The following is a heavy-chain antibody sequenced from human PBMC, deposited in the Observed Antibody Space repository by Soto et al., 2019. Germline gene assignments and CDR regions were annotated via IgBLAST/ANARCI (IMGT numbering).Heavy chain of an antibody. CDR2: IYYSGNT. D-gene: IGHD3-22*01. CDR1: GGSISSYY. Sequence: PSETLSLTCTVSGGSISSYYWSWIRQPPGKGLECIGYIYYSGNTNYNPSLKSRLTISVDTSKNQFSLKLSSVTAADTAVYYCARAYDSSGYKRYYFDYWGQGTLVTVSS. CDR3: ARAYDSSGYKRYYFDY. J-gene: IGHJ4*02. V-gene: IGHV4-59*01.